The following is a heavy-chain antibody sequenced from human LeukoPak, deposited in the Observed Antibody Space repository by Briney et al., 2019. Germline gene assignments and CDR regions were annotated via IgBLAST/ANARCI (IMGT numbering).Heavy chain of an antibody. Sequence: SETLSLTCTVSGGSISSYYWSWIRQPPGKGLEWIGYIYYSGSTNYNPSLKTRVTISVDTPKNQFSLKLSSVTAGDTAVYYCARDLTHFDYWGQGTLVTVSS. CDR1: GGSISSYY. D-gene: IGHD4-23*01. CDR3: ARDLTHFDY. J-gene: IGHJ4*02. V-gene: IGHV4-59*01. CDR2: IYYSGST.